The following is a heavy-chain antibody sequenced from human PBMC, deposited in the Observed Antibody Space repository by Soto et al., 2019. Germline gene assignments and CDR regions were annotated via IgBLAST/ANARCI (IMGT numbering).Heavy chain of an antibody. CDR1: GFTFSSYA. CDR2: ISYDGSNK. V-gene: IGHV3-30-3*01. D-gene: IGHD2-2*01. J-gene: IGHJ5*02. CDR3: ARAPFRYCSSTSCYAWFDP. Sequence: QVQLVESGGGVVQPGRSLRLSCAASGFTFSSYAMHWVRQAPGKGLEWGAVISYDGSNKYYADSVKGRFTISRDNSKNTLYLQMNSLRAEDTAVYYCARAPFRYCSSTSCYAWFDPWGQGTLVTVSS.